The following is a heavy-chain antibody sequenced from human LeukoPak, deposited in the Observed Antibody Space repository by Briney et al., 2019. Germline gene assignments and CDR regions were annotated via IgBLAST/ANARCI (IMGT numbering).Heavy chain of an antibody. CDR3: AKDLRTVEIPTGAFDI. D-gene: IGHD5-24*01. Sequence: PGGSLRLSCAASGFTFSSYSMNWVRQAPGKGLEWVSAISGSGGSTYYADSVKGRFTISRDNSKNTLYLQMNSLRAEDTAVYYCAKDLRTVEIPTGAFDIWGQGTMVTVSS. J-gene: IGHJ3*02. CDR1: GFTFSSYS. V-gene: IGHV3-23*01. CDR2: ISGSGGST.